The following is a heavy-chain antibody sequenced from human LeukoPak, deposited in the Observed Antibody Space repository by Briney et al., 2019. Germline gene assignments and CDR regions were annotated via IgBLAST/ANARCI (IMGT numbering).Heavy chain of an antibody. CDR1: GFTFRSHG. Sequence: GTSLRLSCAASGFTFRSHGMHWVRQAPGKGLEWVAVISYDGSNKYYADSVKGRFTISRDNSKNTLYLQMNSLRAEDTAVYYCAREHYKYYFDYWGQGTLVTVSS. D-gene: IGHD4-11*01. J-gene: IGHJ4*02. V-gene: IGHV3-30*19. CDR3: AREHYKYYFDY. CDR2: ISYDGSNK.